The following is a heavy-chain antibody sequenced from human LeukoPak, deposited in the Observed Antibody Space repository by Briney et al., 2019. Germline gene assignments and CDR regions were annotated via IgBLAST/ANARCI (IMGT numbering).Heavy chain of an antibody. CDR1: GGSISSGGYY. CDR2: IYYSGST. Sequence: SETLSLTCTVAGGSISSGGYYWSWIRQHPGKGLEWIGYIYYSGSTCSNPSLKSRVTISVDTSKNQFSLKLSSVTAADTAVYYCARAGEAAADYWGQGTLVTVSS. CDR3: ARAGEAAADY. V-gene: IGHV4-31*03. J-gene: IGHJ4*02. D-gene: IGHD6-13*01.